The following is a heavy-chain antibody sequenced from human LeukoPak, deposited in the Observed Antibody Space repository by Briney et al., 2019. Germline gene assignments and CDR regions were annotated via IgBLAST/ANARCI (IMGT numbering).Heavy chain of an antibody. CDR3: AGYYYDSSRGFDL. D-gene: IGHD3-22*01. J-gene: IGHJ5*02. CDR2: INWNGAWT. CDR1: GFKFDDCG. Sequence: GGSLRLSCAASGFKFDDCGMSWVRQAPGKGLEWVCDINWNGAWTGYADSVKGRFTISRDNAKNSLYLQMNSLRAEDTALYYCAGYYYDSSRGFDLWGQGTLVTVSA. V-gene: IGHV3-20*04.